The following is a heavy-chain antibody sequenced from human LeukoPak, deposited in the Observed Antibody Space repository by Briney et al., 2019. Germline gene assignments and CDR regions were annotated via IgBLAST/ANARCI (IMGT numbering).Heavy chain of an antibody. V-gene: IGHV3-7*04. CDR1: GFTFSSYR. CDR3: ARGRWLHSSDY. Sequence: GGSLRLSCAASGFTFSSYRMTWVRQAPGKGLEWAANIKEDRSEKDYVDSVKGRFTISRDNAKNSLYLQMNSLRAEDTAVYYCARGRWLHSSDYWGQGTLVTVSS. J-gene: IGHJ4*02. D-gene: IGHD5-24*01. CDR2: IKEDRSEK.